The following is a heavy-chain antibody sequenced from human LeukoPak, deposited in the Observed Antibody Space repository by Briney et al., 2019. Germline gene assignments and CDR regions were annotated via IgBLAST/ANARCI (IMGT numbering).Heavy chain of an antibody. CDR1: GYTLTELS. J-gene: IGHJ4*02. V-gene: IGHV1-2*02. CDR2: INPNSGGT. Sequence: ASVKVSCKVSGYTLTELSMHWVRQAPGKGLEWMGWINPNSGGTNYAQKFQGRVTMTRDTSISTAYMELSRLRSDDTAMYYCARVLSRSSYSSGSYYQDYWGQGTLVTVSS. D-gene: IGHD3-10*01. CDR3: ARVLSRSSYSSGSYYQDY.